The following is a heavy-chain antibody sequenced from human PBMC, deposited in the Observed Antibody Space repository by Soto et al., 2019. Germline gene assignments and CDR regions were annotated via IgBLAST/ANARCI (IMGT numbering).Heavy chain of an antibody. CDR2: ISSSSSYI. CDR3: ARVRITMVRGASRRSGMDV. D-gene: IGHD3-10*01. V-gene: IGHV3-21*01. Sequence: GGSLRLSCAASGFTFSSYSMNWVRQAPGKGLEWVSSISSSSSYIYYADSVKGRFTISRDNAKNSLYLQMNSLRAEDTAVYYCARVRITMVRGASRRSGMDVWGQGTTVTVSS. CDR1: GFTFSSYS. J-gene: IGHJ6*02.